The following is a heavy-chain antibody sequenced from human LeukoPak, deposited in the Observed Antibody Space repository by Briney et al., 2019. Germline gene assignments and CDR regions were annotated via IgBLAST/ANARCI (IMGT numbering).Heavy chain of an antibody. V-gene: IGHV4-39*07. CDR1: GGSVGSGTYY. CDR3: ARKPIINNAWYYFGY. D-gene: IGHD1/OR15-1a*01. Sequence: SETLSLTCTVSGGSVGSGTYYWSWIRQSPGEGLEWIGNVYYSGSAYFNPSLKSRVTMSVDTSKNQFSLKLSSVTAADTAVYYCARKPIINNAWYYFGYWGQGTLVTVSS. CDR2: VYYSGSA. J-gene: IGHJ4*02.